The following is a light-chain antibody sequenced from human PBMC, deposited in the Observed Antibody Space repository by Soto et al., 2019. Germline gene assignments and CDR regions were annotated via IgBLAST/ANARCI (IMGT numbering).Light chain of an antibody. CDR2: WAS. Sequence: DIVLTQSPDSLAVSVGERATINCKSSQSVLYSSNNKNYLAWYQQRPGQPPKLLIYWASTRESGVPDRFSGSGSGTDFTLTISSLQAEDVAVYYCQQFYGAPPATFGQGTRLEIK. J-gene: IGKJ5*01. CDR1: QSVLYSSNNKNY. CDR3: QQFYGAPPAT. V-gene: IGKV4-1*01.